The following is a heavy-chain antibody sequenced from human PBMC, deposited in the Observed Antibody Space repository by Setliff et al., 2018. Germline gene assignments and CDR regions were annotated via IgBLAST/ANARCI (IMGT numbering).Heavy chain of an antibody. CDR1: GYTFTNYG. CDR2: INNYNFNT. D-gene: IGHD3-22*01. V-gene: IGHV1-18*01. Sequence: ASVKVSCKASGYTFTNYGITWVRQAPGQGLEWIGWINNYNFNTNYAQKFQGRVTMTTDTSTRTAYMELRSLRPDDTAVYYCARINFYVSSGYYYASDNWGQGTLVTVSS. CDR3: ARINFYVSSGYYYASDN. J-gene: IGHJ4*02.